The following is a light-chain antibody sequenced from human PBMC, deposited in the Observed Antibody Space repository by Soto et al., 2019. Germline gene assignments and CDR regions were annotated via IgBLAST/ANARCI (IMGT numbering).Light chain of an antibody. CDR1: QSVAGSY. J-gene: IGKJ4*01. Sequence: DIVLTQSPGTLSLSPGGRATLSCRASQSVAGSYLAWYQHQRGQAPRLLIYAASSRATGIPDRFSGTGSGTDFTLTISRLEPEDFALYYCQQYGSAPLTLGGGTKVDIK. V-gene: IGKV3-20*01. CDR3: QQYGSAPLT. CDR2: AAS.